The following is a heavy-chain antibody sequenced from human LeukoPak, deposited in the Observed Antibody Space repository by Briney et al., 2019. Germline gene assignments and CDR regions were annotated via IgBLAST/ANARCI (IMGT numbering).Heavy chain of an antibody. V-gene: IGHV1-8*03. CDR3: ARDRGRWLQFQGDAFDI. CDR1: GYTFTSYD. D-gene: IGHD5-24*01. J-gene: IGHJ3*02. Sequence: ASVKVSCKASGYTFTSYDINWVRQATGQGLEWMGWMNPNSGNTGYAQKFQGRVTITRNTSISTAYMELRSLRSDDTAVYYCARDRGRWLQFQGDAFDIWGQGTMVTVSS. CDR2: MNPNSGNT.